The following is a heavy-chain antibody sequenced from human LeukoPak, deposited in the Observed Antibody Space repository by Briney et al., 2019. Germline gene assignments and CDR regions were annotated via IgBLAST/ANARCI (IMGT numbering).Heavy chain of an antibody. J-gene: IGHJ4*02. D-gene: IGHD2-2*02. V-gene: IGHV4-59*01. CDR2: IYYSGST. Sequence: SETLSLTCTVSGGSISSYYWSWIRQPPGKGLEWIGYIYYSGSTNYNPSLKSRVTISVDTSKNQFSLKLSSVTAADTAVYYRARDPPNTPFFDYWGQGTLVTVSS. CDR3: ARDPPNTPFFDY. CDR1: GGSISSYY.